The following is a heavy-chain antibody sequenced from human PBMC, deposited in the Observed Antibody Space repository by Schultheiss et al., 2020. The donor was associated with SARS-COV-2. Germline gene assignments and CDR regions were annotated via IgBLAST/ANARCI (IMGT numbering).Heavy chain of an antibody. Sequence: SETLSLTCTVSGGSISSYYCSWIRQPAGKGLEWIWRIYTSGSTNYNPSLKGRVTMSVDMTKNQFSLKLSSMTAADAAVYYCAGDIGGGYGDYVWFDCWGQGTLVTVSS. V-gene: IGHV4-4*07. D-gene: IGHD4-17*01. J-gene: IGHJ5*01. CDR1: GGSISSYY. CDR2: IYTSGST. CDR3: AGDIGGGYGDYVWFDC.